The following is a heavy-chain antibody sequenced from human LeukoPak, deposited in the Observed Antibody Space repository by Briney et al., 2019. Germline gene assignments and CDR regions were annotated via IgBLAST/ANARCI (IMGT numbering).Heavy chain of an antibody. CDR3: ARVTYDYASSGYPYDY. CDR1: RFTFRLFR. D-gene: IGHD3-22*01. CDR2: IEGVNGHR. J-gene: IGHJ4*02. V-gene: IGHV3-48*01. Sequence: SQLQSRAATRFTFRLFRMEGAGQSAGKGLVGLTYIEGVNGHRHDADSVKGRVIVSRDNAKNSVWLQMNSLRAEETAVYYCARVTYDYASSGYPYDYWSQGTLVIASS.